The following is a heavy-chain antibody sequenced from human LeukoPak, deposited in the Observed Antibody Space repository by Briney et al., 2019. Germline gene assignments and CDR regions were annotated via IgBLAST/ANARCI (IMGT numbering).Heavy chain of an antibody. CDR2: VYYNGIT. CDR3: ARGRGYSYAFDP. CDR1: GDSITSSPSY. J-gene: IGHJ5*02. Sequence: SETLSLTCTVSGDSITSSPSYWGWIRQPPGKGLEWVGSVYYNGITYYSPSLKSRATISADTSKTQFSLKVRSVTAADTAVYYCARGRGYSYAFDPWGQGTLVIVSS. V-gene: IGHV4-39*07. D-gene: IGHD5-18*01.